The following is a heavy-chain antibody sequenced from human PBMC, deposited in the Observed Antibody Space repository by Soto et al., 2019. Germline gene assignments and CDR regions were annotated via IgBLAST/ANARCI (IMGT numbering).Heavy chain of an antibody. CDR1: GGTFSSYT. CDR2: IIPILGIA. V-gene: IGHV1-69*02. Sequence: QVQLVQSGAEVKKPGSSVKVSCKASGGTFSSYTISWVRQAPGQGLEWMGRIIPILGIANYAQKFQGRVTITADKATSTAYMELSSLRSEDTAVYYCASVGGGFGDLPDAYYYYYYMDVWGKGTTVTVSS. CDR3: ASVGGGFGDLPDAYYYYYYMDV. J-gene: IGHJ6*03. D-gene: IGHD3-10*01.